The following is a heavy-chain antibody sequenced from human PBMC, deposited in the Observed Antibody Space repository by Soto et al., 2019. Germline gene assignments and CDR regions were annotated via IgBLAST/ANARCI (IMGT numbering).Heavy chain of an antibody. CDR3: ASDSTTVTTIDN. CDR2: IYHSGST. J-gene: IGHJ4*02. Sequence: QLQLQESGSGLVKPSQTLSLTCAVSGGSISSGGYSWSWIRQPPGKGLEWIGYIYHSGSTYYNPSIKSRVTISVDRSQNQSCKKRRSVTAANAAVYYCASDSTTVTTIDNWGQGTQVTVS. D-gene: IGHD4-17*01. CDR1: GGSISSGGYS. V-gene: IGHV4-30-2*01.